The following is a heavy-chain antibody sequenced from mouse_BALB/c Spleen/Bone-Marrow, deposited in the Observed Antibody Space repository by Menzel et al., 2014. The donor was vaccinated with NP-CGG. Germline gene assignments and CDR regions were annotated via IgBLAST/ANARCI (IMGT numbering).Heavy chain of an antibody. V-gene: IGHV1S130*01. D-gene: IGHD4-1*01. CDR3: ARSGFDY. Sequence: QVHVKQSGSVLVRPGASVKLSCKASGYTFTSSWMHWAKQRPGQGLEWIGEIHPNSGNTNYNEKFKGKATLTVDTSSSAAYVDLSSLTSEGSAVYYCARSGFDYWGQGTTLTVSS. CDR1: GYTFTSSW. CDR2: IHPNSGNT. J-gene: IGHJ2*01.